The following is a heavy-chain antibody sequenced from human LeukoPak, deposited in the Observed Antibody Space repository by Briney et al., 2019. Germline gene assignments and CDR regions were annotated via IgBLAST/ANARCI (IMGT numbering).Heavy chain of an antibody. CDR2: ISGSGIST. Sequence: PGGSLRLSCADSGFTFSRYAMAWVRQAPGKGLEWVSAISGSGISTYYADSVKGRFSISRDNSENTLHLQMNSLRDEDTAIYYCAKDARGDYYGSGSPYPNYMDVWGKGTTVTVSS. V-gene: IGHV3-23*01. J-gene: IGHJ6*03. D-gene: IGHD3-10*01. CDR3: AKDARGDYYGSGSPYPNYMDV. CDR1: GFTFSRYA.